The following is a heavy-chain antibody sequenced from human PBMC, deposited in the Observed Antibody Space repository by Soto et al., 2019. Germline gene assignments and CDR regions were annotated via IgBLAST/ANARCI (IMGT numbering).Heavy chain of an antibody. CDR2: IDPSDSYT. J-gene: IGHJ5*02. CDR3: ATFDPRHASGFNP. CDR1: GYSFTSYW. Sequence: EVQLVQSGAEVKKPGESLRISCKGSGYSFTSYWISWVRQMPGKGLEWMGRIDPSDSYTNYSPSFQGHVTISADKSISTAYRQSSSLKASDAAMYYCATFDPRHASGFNPWGQGTLVTVSS. V-gene: IGHV5-10-1*01.